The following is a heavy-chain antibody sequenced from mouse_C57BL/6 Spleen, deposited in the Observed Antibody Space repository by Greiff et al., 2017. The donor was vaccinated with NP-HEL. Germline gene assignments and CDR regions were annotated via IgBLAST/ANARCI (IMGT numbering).Heavy chain of an antibody. CDR2: INPNYGTT. V-gene: IGHV1-39*01. CDR3: SSTPPTAQATTMDY. J-gene: IGHJ4*01. D-gene: IGHD3-2*02. CDR1: GYSFTDYN. Sequence: EVKLQQSGPELVKPGASVKISCKASGYSFTDYNMNWVKQSNGKSLEWIGVINPNYGTTSYNQKFKGKATLTVDQSSSTAYMQLNSLTSEDSAVYYCSSTPPTAQATTMDYWGQGTSVTVSS.